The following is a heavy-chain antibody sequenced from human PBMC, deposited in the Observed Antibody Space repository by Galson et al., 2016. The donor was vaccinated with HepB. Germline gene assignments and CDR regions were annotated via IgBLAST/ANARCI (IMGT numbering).Heavy chain of an antibody. CDR3: ASDTPDSIGYYSRDFDY. CDR2: ISAYNGNT. Sequence: SVKVSCKASGYAFTNYGISWVRQAPGQGLEWMGWISAYNGNTNYAHKLQSIVTMTTDTSTSTAYMELRSLRSDDTAVYYCASDTPDSIGYYSRDFDYWGQGTLVTVSS. V-gene: IGHV1-18*01. CDR1: GYAFTNYG. D-gene: IGHD3-22*01. J-gene: IGHJ4*02.